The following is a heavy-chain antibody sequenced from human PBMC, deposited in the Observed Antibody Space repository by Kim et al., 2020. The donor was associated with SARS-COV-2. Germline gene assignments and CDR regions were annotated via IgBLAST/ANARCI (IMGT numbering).Heavy chain of an antibody. J-gene: IGHJ6*02. Sequence: SVKVSCKASGFTFTSSAVQWVRQARGQRLEWIGWIVVGSGNTNYAQKFQERVTITRDMSTSTAYMELSSLRSEDTAVYYCAALVYCSSTSCYRPLGYGMDVWGQGTTVTVSS. V-gene: IGHV1-58*01. CDR1: GFTFTSSA. CDR3: AALVYCSSTSCYRPLGYGMDV. CDR2: IVVGSGNT. D-gene: IGHD2-2*01.